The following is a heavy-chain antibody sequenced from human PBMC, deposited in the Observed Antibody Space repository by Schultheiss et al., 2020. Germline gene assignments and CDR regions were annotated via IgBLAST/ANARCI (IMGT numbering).Heavy chain of an antibody. D-gene: IGHD4-23*01. CDR2: IWYDGSNK. Sequence: GESLKISCAASGFTFSSYGMHWVRQAPGKGLEWVAVIWYDGSNKYYADSVKGRFTISRDNSKNTLYLQMNSLRAEDTAVYYCAKGPYGGQVTWGQGTLVTVSS. J-gene: IGHJ5*02. V-gene: IGHV3-33*06. CDR3: AKGPYGGQVT. CDR1: GFTFSSYG.